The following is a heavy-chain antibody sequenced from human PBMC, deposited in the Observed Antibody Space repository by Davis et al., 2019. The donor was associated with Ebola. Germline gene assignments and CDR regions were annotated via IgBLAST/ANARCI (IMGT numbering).Heavy chain of an antibody. J-gene: IGHJ6*03. CDR1: GGSFRGYY. V-gene: IGHV4-34*01. D-gene: IGHD6-19*01. CDR2: ISHSGST. Sequence: SETLSLTCAVYGGSFRGYYWSWIRQPPGKGLEWIGEISHSGSTNYNPSLKSRVTLSVDTSKNQFSLKLKSLTAADTAVYYCARRCTVPATYIPTYYDYYMDVWGKGTTVTVSS. CDR3: ARRCTVPATYIPTYYDYYMDV.